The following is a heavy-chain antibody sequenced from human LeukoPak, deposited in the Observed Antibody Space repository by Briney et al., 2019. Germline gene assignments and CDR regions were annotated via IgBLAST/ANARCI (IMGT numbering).Heavy chain of an antibody. CDR1: GFTFSSYT. Sequence: PGGSLRLSCAASGFTFSSYTMNWVRQAPGKGLEWVSSISSSSSYIYYADSVKGRFTFSRDNAKNSLYLQMNSLRAEDTAVYYCTRLKYYYYYMDVWGKGTTVTVSS. V-gene: IGHV3-21*01. J-gene: IGHJ6*03. CDR3: TRLKYYYYYMDV. CDR2: ISSSSSYI.